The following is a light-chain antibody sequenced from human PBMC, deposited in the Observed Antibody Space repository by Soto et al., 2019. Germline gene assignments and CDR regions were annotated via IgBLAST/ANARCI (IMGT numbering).Light chain of an antibody. CDR3: SSFTSSITYV. J-gene: IGLJ1*01. CDR1: SSDVGGYNY. CDR2: DVT. V-gene: IGLV2-14*01. Sequence: QSALTQPASVSGSPGQSVTISCTGTSSDVGGYNYVSWYLHHPGKAPKLLIYDVTYRPSGVSHRFSGSKSGNTASLTISGLQAEDEADYYCSSFTSSITYVFGTGTKLTVL.